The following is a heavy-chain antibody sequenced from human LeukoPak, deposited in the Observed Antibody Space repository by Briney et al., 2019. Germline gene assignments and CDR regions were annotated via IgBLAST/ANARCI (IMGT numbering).Heavy chain of an antibody. CDR1: GYTFTSYY. CDR3: ARVRSLYYFDY. J-gene: IGHJ4*02. CDR2: INPSGGST. Sequence: GASVKVSCKASGYTFTSYYMHWVRQAPGQGLEWMGIINPSGGSTSYAQKFQGRVTMTRDMSTSTVYMELSSLRSEDTAVYYCARVRSLYYFDYWGQGTLVTVSS. V-gene: IGHV1-46*01.